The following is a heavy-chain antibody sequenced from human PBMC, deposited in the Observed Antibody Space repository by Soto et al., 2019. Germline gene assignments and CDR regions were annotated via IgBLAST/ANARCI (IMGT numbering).Heavy chain of an antibody. CDR2: IWYDGSKK. J-gene: IGHJ4*02. Sequence: QVQLVESGGGVVQPGRSLTLSCAASGLTFSNQAMHWVRQAPGKGLEWVAVIWYDGSKKYYADSVKGRFTISRDNSKNTVHLQMNSLRAEDTAVYYCARDDPSYHGDLAFDYWGQGTLVTVSS. V-gene: IGHV3-33*01. CDR1: GLTFSNQA. D-gene: IGHD2-21*02. CDR3: ARDDPSYHGDLAFDY.